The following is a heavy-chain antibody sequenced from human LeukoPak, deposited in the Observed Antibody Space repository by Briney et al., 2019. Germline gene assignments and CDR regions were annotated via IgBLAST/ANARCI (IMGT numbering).Heavy chain of an antibody. CDR2: IIPIFGTA. V-gene: IGHV1-69*13. D-gene: IGHD3-22*01. Sequence: SVKVSCKASGGTFSSYAISWVRQAPGQGLEWMGGIIPIFGTANYAQKFQGRVTITADESTSTAYMELSSLRSEDTAVYYCARDLHVGSSSSGYPFDYWGQGTLVTVSS. CDR3: ARDLHVGSSSSGYPFDY. J-gene: IGHJ4*02. CDR1: GGTFSSYA.